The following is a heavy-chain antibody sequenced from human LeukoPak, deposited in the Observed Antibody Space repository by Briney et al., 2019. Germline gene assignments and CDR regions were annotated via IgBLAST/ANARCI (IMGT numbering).Heavy chain of an antibody. Sequence: GGSLRLSCAASGFTVSSNYMSWVRQAPGKGLEWVSVIYSGGSTYYADSVKGRFTISRDNSKNTLYLQMNSLRAEDTAVYYCARGQGDGYNQRQTRAWYFDLWGRGTLVTVSS. CDR2: IYSGGST. J-gene: IGHJ2*01. CDR3: ARGQGDGYNQRQTRAWYFDL. V-gene: IGHV3-66*01. D-gene: IGHD5-24*01. CDR1: GFTVSSNY.